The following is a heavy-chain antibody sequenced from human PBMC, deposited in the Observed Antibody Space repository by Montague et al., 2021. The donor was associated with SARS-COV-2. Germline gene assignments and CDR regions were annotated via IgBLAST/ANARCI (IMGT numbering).Heavy chain of an antibody. D-gene: IGHD3-10*01. V-gene: IGHV3-23*03. J-gene: IGHJ2*01. CDR1: GFTFSNYA. CDR2: IFGSGSST. Sequence: SLRLSCAASGFTFSNYAMNWVRQAPGKGLEWVSVIFGSGSSTYYSGSVXGRFTVSRDNSKNTLYLQVNNLRAEDTAVYYCAKDGATVRGLINWYFDLWGRGTLVTVSS. CDR3: AKDGATVRGLINWYFDL.